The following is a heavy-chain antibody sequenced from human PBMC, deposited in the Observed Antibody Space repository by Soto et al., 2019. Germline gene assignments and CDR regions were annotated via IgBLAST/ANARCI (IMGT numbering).Heavy chain of an antibody. CDR2: VSFTGST. J-gene: IGHJ4*02. V-gene: IGHV4-59*01. Sequence: SETLSLTCTVSGASITQYYWNWIRQSPGKGLEWIVSVSFTGSTLYNPSLTSRVTVSLDTSKNQFSLTLSFVPAGDTAVYYWARSEGRYWGQETLVTVS. CDR3: ARSEGRY. CDR1: GASITQYY.